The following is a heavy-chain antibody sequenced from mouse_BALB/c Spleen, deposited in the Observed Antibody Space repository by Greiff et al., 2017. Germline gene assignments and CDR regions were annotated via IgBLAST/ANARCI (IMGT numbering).Heavy chain of an antibody. V-gene: IGHV1-87*01. CDR1: GYTFTSYW. CDR2: IYPGDGDT. D-gene: IGHD1-1*01. Sequence: QVHVKQSGAELARPGASVKLSCRASGYTFTSYWMQWVKQRPGQGLEWIGAIYPGDGDTRYTQKFKGKATLTADKSSSTAYMQLSSLASEDSAVYYCAREADYYGSSPHWYFDVWGAGTTVTVSS. J-gene: IGHJ1*01. CDR3: AREADYYGSSPHWYFDV.